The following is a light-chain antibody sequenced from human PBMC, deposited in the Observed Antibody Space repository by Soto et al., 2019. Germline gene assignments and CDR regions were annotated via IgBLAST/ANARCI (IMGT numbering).Light chain of an antibody. CDR1: QSVSSS. CDR2: GAS. V-gene: IGKV3-15*01. Sequence: STGSMTVTPGESANLSCRASQSVSSSVAWYQQKPGQAPRLLIYGASTRATGIPARFSCSGSATEFTLMRSSLYSEHVTAYEVGLRSQDAWTSGLGTKVDIK. CDR3: GLRSQDAWT. J-gene: IGKJ1*01.